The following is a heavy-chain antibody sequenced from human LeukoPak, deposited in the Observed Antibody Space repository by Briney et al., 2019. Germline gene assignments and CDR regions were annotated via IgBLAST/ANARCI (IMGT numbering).Heavy chain of an antibody. CDR3: ARDVRVGATVEYYFDY. D-gene: IGHD1-26*01. Sequence: PGGSLRLSCAASGFTFSSYAMHWVRQAPGKGLEWVAVISYDGSNKYYADSVKGRFTISRDNSKNTLYLQMNSLRAEDTAVYYCARDVRVGATVEYYFDYWGQGTLVTVSS. CDR2: ISYDGSNK. V-gene: IGHV3-30-3*01. J-gene: IGHJ4*02. CDR1: GFTFSSYA.